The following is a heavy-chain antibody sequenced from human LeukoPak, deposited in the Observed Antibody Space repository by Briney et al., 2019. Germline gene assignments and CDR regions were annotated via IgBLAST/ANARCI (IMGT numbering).Heavy chain of an antibody. CDR1: GYTFTNHD. Sequence: ASVKVSCKASGYTFTNHDINWVRQATGQGLEWMGWVNPNSGNIGYAQKLQGRITMIWDTSISTAYLELSSLRSEDTAIYYCATMPPRGGRRDTPDYWGQGTLVTVSS. D-gene: IGHD3-16*01. CDR2: VNPNSGNI. J-gene: IGHJ4*02. CDR3: ATMPPRGGRRDTPDY. V-gene: IGHV1-8*01.